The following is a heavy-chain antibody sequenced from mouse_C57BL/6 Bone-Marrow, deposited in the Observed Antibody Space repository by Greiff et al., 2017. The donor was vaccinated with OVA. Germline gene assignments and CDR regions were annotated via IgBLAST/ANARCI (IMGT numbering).Heavy chain of an antibody. CDR1: GYTFTDYE. CDR2: IDPETGGT. J-gene: IGHJ4*01. CDR3: TNYYAMDY. V-gene: IGHV1-15*01. Sequence: QVQLKESGAELVRPGASVTLSCKASGYTFTDYEMHWVKQTPVHGLEWIGAIDPETGGTAYNQKFKGKAILTADKSSSTAYMELRSLTSEDSAVYYCTNYYAMDYWGQGTSVTVSS.